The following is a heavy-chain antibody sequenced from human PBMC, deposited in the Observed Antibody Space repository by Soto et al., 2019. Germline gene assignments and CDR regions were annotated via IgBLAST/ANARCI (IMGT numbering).Heavy chain of an antibody. CDR3: ARDQGFGELFYYYGMDV. Sequence: GGSLRLSCAASGFTFSSYSMNWVRQAPGKGLEWVSSISSSSSYIYYADSEKGRFTISRDNAKNSLYLQMNSLRAEDTAVYYCARDQGFGELFYYYGMDVWGQGTTVTVSS. D-gene: IGHD3-10*01. V-gene: IGHV3-21*01. CDR2: ISSSSSYI. CDR1: GFTFSSYS. J-gene: IGHJ6*02.